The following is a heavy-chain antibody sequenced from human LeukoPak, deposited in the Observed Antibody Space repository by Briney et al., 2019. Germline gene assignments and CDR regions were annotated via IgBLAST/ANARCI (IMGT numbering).Heavy chain of an antibody. J-gene: IGHJ6*02. Sequence: ASVKVSCKASGYTFTDYYMHWVRQAPGQGLEWMGWINPNSGATNYAQKFQGRVTVTRDTSITTVYMELSRLRSDDTAVYYCARDTARIGYCSGGSCYGKMDVWGQGTSATVSS. D-gene: IGHD2-15*01. V-gene: IGHV1-2*02. CDR3: ARDTARIGYCSGGSCYGKMDV. CDR2: INPNSGAT. CDR1: GYTFTDYY.